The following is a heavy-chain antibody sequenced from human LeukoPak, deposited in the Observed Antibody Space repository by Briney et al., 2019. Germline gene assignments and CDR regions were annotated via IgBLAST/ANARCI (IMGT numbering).Heavy chain of an antibody. D-gene: IGHD3-9*01. V-gene: IGHV3-7*04. CDR2: IKQDGSEK. CDR3: ARAGSLRYFDWLFATFDY. J-gene: IGHJ4*02. CDR1: GFTFSSYW. Sequence: PGGSLRLSCAASGFTFSSYWMSWVRQAPGKGLEGVASIKQDGSEKYYVDSVKGRFTISRDNAKNSLSLQMNSMRAEDTAVYYCARAGSLRYFDWLFATFDYWGQGTLVTASS.